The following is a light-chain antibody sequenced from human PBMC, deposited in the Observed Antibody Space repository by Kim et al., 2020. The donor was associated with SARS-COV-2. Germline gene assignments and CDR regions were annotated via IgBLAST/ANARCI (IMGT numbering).Light chain of an antibody. J-gene: IGKJ2*01. V-gene: IGKV1-16*02. Sequence: SASVGDRVTITCRASQDISTYVAWFQQEAGKAPKSLIFDASNLQSGVPSKFSGSGSGTEFTLTISSLQPEDFATYYCQQYNHHPYTFGQGTKLEIK. CDR2: DAS. CDR3: QQYNHHPYT. CDR1: QDISTY.